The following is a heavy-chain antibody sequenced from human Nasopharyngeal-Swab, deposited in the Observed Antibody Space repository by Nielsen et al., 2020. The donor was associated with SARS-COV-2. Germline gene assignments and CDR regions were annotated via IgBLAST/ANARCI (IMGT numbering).Heavy chain of an antibody. J-gene: IGHJ4*02. CDR2: ISYDGSNK. Sequence: GGSLRLSCAASGFTFSSYAMHWVRQAPGKGLEWVAVISYDGSNKYYADSVKGRFTISRDNSKNTLYLQMNSLRAEDTAVYYCAKRDDYYESSGLGDWGQGTLVTVSS. V-gene: IGHV3-30*04. CDR1: GFTFSSYA. D-gene: IGHD3-22*01. CDR3: AKRDDYYESSGLGD.